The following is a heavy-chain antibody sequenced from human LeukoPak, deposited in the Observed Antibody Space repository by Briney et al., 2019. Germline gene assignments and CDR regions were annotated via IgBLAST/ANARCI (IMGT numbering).Heavy chain of an antibody. J-gene: IGHJ2*01. CDR2: ISSSGGGT. CDR1: GFTFSSYA. CDR3: AKSVVVVPAAPRYFDL. Sequence: GGSLRLSCAASGFTFSSYAMSWVRQAPGKGLGWVSGISSSGGGTYYADSVKGRFTISRDNSKDTLYLQMSSLRAEDTAVYYCAKSVVVVPAAPRYFDLWGRGALVTVSS. V-gene: IGHV3-23*01. D-gene: IGHD2-2*01.